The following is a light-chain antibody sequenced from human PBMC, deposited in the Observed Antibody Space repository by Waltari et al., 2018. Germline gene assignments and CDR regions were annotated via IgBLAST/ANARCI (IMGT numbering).Light chain of an antibody. J-gene: IGKJ3*01. CDR3: QQYSTSPFT. CDR1: QSVSFLSREKNF. Sequence: DIVLTQSPASLSVSLGERATITCTSSQSVSFLSREKNFLAWYQQKSRQTPKLLIYWAGVRESGVPDRFSCSGSGTNFTLTISSLQAEDAAVYYCQQYSTSPFTFGPGTTVEI. CDR2: WAG. V-gene: IGKV4-1*01.